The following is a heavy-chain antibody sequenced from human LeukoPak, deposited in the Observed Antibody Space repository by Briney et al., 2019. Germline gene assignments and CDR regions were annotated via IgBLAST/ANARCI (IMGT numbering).Heavy chain of an antibody. Sequence: PSETLSLTCTVSGGSISSYYWSWIRQPPGKGLEWIGYIYYSGSTNYNPSLKSRVTISVDTSKNQFSLKLSSVTAADTAVYYCAGLQSLGWYVNWFDPWGQGTLVTVSS. V-gene: IGHV4-59*01. CDR3: AGLQSLGWYVNWFDP. CDR2: IYYSGST. D-gene: IGHD3-3*01. CDR1: GGSISSYY. J-gene: IGHJ5*02.